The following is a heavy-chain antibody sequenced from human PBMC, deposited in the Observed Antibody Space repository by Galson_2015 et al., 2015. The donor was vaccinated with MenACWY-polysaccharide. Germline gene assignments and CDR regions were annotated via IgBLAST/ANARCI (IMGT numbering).Heavy chain of an antibody. CDR1: GYTFTDYY. V-gene: IGHV1-2*02. D-gene: IGHD3-16*01. CDR3: ARDLVGAGDWYDP. J-gene: IGHJ5*02. CDR2: INPKSGDT. Sequence: SVKVSCKASGYTFTDYYMHWVRQAPGQGLEWKGWINPKSGDTKYAQKFQGRVTMTRDTSISTAYIELSRLRSDDTAMYYCARDLVGAGDWYDPWGQGTLVTVSS.